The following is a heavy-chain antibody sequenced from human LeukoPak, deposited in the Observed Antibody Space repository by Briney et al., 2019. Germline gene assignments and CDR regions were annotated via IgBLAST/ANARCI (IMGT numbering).Heavy chain of an antibody. CDR2: IDPSNSYT. D-gene: IGHD3-9*01. J-gene: IGHJ4*02. CDR1: GYNFPNYW. CDR3: ARHADYHILTGFDY. V-gene: IGHV5-10-1*01. Sequence: GESLRIYCKGSGYNFPNYWISWVRQMPGKSLEWMGRIDPSNSYTNHSPPFQGHVTISADRSISTASLQWNSLKASDTAMYYCARHADYHILTGFDYWGQGTLVTVS.